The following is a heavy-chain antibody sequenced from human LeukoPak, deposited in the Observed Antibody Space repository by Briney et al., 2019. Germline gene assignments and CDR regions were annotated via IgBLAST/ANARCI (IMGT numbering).Heavy chain of an antibody. CDR3: ARLSRVAAAGTGFDY. CDR2: ISAYNGNT. V-gene: IGHV1-18*01. J-gene: IGHJ4*02. Sequence: ASVKVSCKASGYTFTSYGISWVRQAPGQGLEWMGWISAYNGNTNYAQKLQGRVTMTTDTSTSTAYMELRSLRSDDTAVYYCARLSRVAAAGTGFDYWAREPWSPSPQ. D-gene: IGHD6-13*01. CDR1: GYTFTSYG.